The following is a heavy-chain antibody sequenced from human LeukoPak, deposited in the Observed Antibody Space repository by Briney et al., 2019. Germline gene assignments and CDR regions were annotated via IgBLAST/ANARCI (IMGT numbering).Heavy chain of an antibody. CDR1: GFTFTSSA. V-gene: IGHV1-58*02. D-gene: IGHD3-22*01. CDR2: IVVGSGNT. J-gene: IGHJ3*02. Sequence: SVKVSCKASGFTFTSSAMQWVRQARGQRLEWIGWIVVGSGNTNYAQKFQERVTITRDMSTSTAYMELSSLRSEDTAVYYCARWDYYDSRTFDSWGQGTMVTVS. CDR3: ARWDYYDSRTFDS.